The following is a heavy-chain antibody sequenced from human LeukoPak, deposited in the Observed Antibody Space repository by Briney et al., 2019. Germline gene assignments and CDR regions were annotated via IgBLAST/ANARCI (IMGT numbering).Heavy chain of an antibody. V-gene: IGHV4-34*01. CDR1: GGSFSGYS. J-gene: IGHJ4*02. CDR3: ARSSGYSLVSDY. CDR2: INHSGST. D-gene: IGHD3-22*01. Sequence: ASETLSLTCAVYGGSFSGYSWSWIRQPPEKGLEWIGEINHSGSTNYNPSLKSRVTISVDTSKNQFSLKLSSVTAADTAVYYCARSSGYSLVSDYWGQGTLVTVSS.